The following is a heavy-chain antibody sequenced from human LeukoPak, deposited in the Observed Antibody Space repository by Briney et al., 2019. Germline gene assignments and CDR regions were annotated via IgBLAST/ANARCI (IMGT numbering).Heavy chain of an antibody. CDR1: GFPFSSYW. D-gene: IGHD1-1*01. J-gene: IGHJ4*02. CDR3: ARLTGTTGLDY. CDR2: IKQDGSDK. Sequence: PGGSLRLSCASSGFPFSSYWMSWVRQAPGKGLEWVANIKQDGSDKYYVDSVKGRFTISRDNAKNSLYLQVNSLRADDTAVYYCARLTGTTGLDYWGQGTLVTVSS. V-gene: IGHV3-7*01.